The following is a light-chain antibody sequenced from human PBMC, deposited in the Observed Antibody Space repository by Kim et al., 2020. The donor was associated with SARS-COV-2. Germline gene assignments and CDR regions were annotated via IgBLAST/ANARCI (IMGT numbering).Light chain of an antibody. J-gene: IGLJ3*02. V-gene: IGLV3-1*01. CDR2: QDN. CDR3: QAWDSSPHWV. CDR1: KLGDKY. Sequence: SYELTQPPSVSVSPGQTASITCSGDKLGDKYAYWYQQKPGQSPVVVIYQDNKRPSGIPERFSGSNSGNTATLTISGTQAMDEADYYCQAWDSSPHWVFGGGTQLTVL.